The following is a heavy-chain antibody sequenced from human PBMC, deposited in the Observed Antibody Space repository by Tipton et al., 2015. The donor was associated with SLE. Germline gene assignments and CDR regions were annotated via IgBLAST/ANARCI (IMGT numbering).Heavy chain of an antibody. Sequence: LSCAVYGGSFSGYYWSWIRQPPGKGLEWIGEINHSGSTNYNPSLKSRVIISVDTSKNQFSLKLSSVTAADTAVYYCAGLYSSSWLPFGYYYYGMYVWGQGTTVTVSS. CDR1: GGSFSGYY. V-gene: IGHV4-34*01. J-gene: IGHJ6*02. D-gene: IGHD6-13*01. CDR3: AGLYSSSWLPFGYYYYGMYV. CDR2: INHSGST.